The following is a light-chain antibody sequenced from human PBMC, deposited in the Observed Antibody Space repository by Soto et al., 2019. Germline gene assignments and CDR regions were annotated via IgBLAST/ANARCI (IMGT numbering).Light chain of an antibody. J-gene: IGKJ3*01. CDR3: QQYKNSPQT. Sequence: TQPRATLSMYTGERATLSCRASQSVSSNLAWYQQKPGQAPRLLIYAASTRDTGIPARFSGSGSGTEFTLTISSLQAEDFVLYYCQQYKNSPQTFCHGAKVDIK. CDR1: QSVSSN. CDR2: AAS. V-gene: IGKV3-15*01.